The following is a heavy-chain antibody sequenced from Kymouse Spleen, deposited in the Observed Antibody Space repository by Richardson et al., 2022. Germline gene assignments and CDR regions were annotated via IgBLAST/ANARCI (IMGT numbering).Heavy chain of an antibody. CDR2: INHSGST. CDR3: ARGNYGSGSYVFDY. J-gene: IGHJ4*02. V-gene: IGHV4-34*01. Sequence: QVQLQQWGAGLLKPSETLSLTCAVYGGSFSGYYWSWIRQPPGKGLEWIGEINHSGSTNYNPSLKSRVTISVDTSKNQFSLKLSSVTAADTAVYYCARGNYGSGSYVFDYWGQGTLVTVSS. CDR1: GGSFSGYY. D-gene: IGHD3-10*01.